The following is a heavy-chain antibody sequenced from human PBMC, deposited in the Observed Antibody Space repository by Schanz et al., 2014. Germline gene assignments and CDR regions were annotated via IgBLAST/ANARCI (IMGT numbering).Heavy chain of an antibody. D-gene: IGHD3-10*01. CDR3: ARGPIPIQGVPMDF. CDR1: GITFSGYS. CDR2: IGYDGSEK. Sequence: QVQLVESGGGLVQPGGSLRLSCAASGITFSGYSMNWVRQAPGKGLEWVANIGYDGSEKYYVDSVKGRFTISRDNSKDTLYLQMSGLTPEDTAVYYCARGPIPIQGVPMDFWGQGTLVTVSS. J-gene: IGHJ4*02. V-gene: IGHV3-33*08.